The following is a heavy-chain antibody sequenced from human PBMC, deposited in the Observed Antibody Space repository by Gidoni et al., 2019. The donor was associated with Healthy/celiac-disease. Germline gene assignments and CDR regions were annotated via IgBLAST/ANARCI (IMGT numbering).Heavy chain of an antibody. Sequence: EVQLVESGGCLVQPGGSRKLTCAATGCTVRSNYMRWVRQAPGKGLEWVSVIYSGGSTYYADSVKGRFTISRDNAKHTLYLQMNSLSAEDTAVYYCASGYSSSWYTGLSYWGQGTLVTVSS. J-gene: IGHJ4*02. CDR1: GCTVRSNY. D-gene: IGHD6-13*01. CDR3: ASGYSSSWYTGLSY. CDR2: IYSGGST. V-gene: IGHV3-66*01.